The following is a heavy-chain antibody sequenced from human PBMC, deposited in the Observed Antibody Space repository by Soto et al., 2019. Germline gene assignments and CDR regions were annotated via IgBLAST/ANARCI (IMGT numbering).Heavy chain of an antibody. V-gene: IGHV4-59*04. CDR3: ARQLSQDYDFWSGPNWFDP. Sequence: SETLSLTCTVSGGSISSYYWSWIRQPPGKGLEWIGYIYYSGSTYYNPSLKSRVTISVDTSKNQFSLKLSSVTAADTAVYYCARQLSQDYDFWSGPNWFDPWGQGTLVTVSS. CDR1: GGSISSYY. D-gene: IGHD3-3*01. J-gene: IGHJ5*02. CDR2: IYYSGST.